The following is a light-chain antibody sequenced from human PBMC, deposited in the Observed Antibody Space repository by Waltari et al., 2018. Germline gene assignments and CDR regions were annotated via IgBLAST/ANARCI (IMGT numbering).Light chain of an antibody. CDR3: QVWDSSSDLVV. CDR2: DDS. CDR1: NIGSKS. Sequence: SYVLTQPPSVSVAPGQTARITCGGNNIGSKSVHWYQQKPGQPRVLVVYDDSDRPSWIPGRFSGSNSGNTATLTISRVEAGDEADYYCQVWDSSSDLVVFGGGTKLTVL. V-gene: IGLV3-21*02. J-gene: IGLJ2*01.